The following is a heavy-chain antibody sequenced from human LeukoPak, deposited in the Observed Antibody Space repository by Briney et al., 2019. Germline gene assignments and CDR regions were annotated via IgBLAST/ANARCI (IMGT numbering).Heavy chain of an antibody. CDR1: GFTFSSYE. CDR2: ISSSGSTI. CDR3: ARGYYDILTGYCDAFDI. J-gene: IGHJ3*02. V-gene: IGHV3-48*03. D-gene: IGHD3-9*01. Sequence: TGGSLRLSCAASGFTFSSYEMNWVRQAPGKGLEWVSYISSSGSTIYYADSVKGRFTISRDNAKNSLYLQMNSLRAEDTAVYYCARGYYDILTGYCDAFDIWGQGTMVTVS.